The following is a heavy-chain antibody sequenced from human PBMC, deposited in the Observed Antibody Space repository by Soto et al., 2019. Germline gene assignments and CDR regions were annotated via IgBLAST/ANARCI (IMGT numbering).Heavy chain of an antibody. CDR2: INAYNGNT. CDR1: GGTFSSYA. CDR3: ARDRKDFWCGYYVGGCDY. J-gene: IGHJ4*02. V-gene: IGHV1-18*01. Sequence: ASVKVSCKASGGTFSSYAINWVRQAPGQGLEWMGWINAYNGNTNYAQKLQGRVTMTKKTSTSTAYMELRSLRSDDTAVYFCARDRKDFWCGYYVGGCDYCGQGTLGTVS. D-gene: IGHD3-3*01.